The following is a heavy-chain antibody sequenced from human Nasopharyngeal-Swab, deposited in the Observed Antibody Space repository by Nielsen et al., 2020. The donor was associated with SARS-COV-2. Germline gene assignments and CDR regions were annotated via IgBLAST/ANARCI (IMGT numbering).Heavy chain of an antibody. CDR2: IIPILGIA. CDR3: ASSDYVWGSYRYTGAYFDY. D-gene: IGHD3-16*02. Sequence: SVKVSCKASGGTFSSYAISWVRQAPGQGLEWMGGIIPILGIANYAQKFQGRVTITADKSTSTAYMELSSLKSEDTAVYYCASSDYVWGSYRYTGAYFDYWGQGTLVTVSS. J-gene: IGHJ4*02. V-gene: IGHV1-69*10. CDR1: GGTFSSYA.